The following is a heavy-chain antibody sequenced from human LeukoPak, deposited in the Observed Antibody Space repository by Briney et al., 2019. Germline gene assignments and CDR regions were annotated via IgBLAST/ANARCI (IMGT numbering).Heavy chain of an antibody. CDR3: VKSAGRYYSDD. CDR2: ISGAGSST. D-gene: IGHD3-10*01. CDR1: GFTFSSCA. V-gene: IGHV3-23*01. J-gene: IGHJ4*02. Sequence: PGGSLRLSCAASGFTFSSCAMTWVRQAPGKGLEWVSGISGAGSSTYYADSVKGRFTTSRDNSKNTLFLQMNSLRAEDTAVYYCVKSAGRYYSDDWGQGTLVTVSS.